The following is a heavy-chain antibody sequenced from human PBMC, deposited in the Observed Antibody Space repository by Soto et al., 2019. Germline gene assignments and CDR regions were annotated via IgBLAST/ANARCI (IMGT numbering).Heavy chain of an antibody. D-gene: IGHD1-1*01. J-gene: IGHJ4*02. V-gene: IGHV3-74*01. CDR2: INDDGSST. CDR3: TRGPRSTSTGTGAF. CDR1: GFTFIMYW. Sequence: SLRLSCAASGFTFIMYWMHWVRQVPGKGPEWVSRINDDGSSTNYADSVKGRFTISRDNAKNTLYLQMNALRAEDTAVYYCTRGPRSTSTGTGAFWGQGTLVTVSS.